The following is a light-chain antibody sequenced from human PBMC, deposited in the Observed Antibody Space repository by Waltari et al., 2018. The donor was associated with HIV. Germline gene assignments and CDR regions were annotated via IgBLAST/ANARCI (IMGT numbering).Light chain of an antibody. CDR3: QQYSTYSRT. Sequence: QMTQSPSTLSASVGDRVTIPCRASQSIGSWLAWYQQKPGRAPKLLIYKASTLESGVPSRFSGSGSGTEFTLTISSLQPDDFATYYCQQYSTYSRTFGGGTKVEIK. CDR1: QSIGSW. V-gene: IGKV1-5*03. J-gene: IGKJ4*01. CDR2: KAS.